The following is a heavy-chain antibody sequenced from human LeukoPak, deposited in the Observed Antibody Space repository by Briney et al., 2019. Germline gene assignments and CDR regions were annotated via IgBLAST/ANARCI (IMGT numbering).Heavy chain of an antibody. CDR2: IYPGDSDT. Sequence: GESLKISCKGSGYSFTSYWIGWVRQMPGKGLEWMGIIYPGDSDTRYSPSFQGQVTISADKSISTAYLQWSSLKASDTAMYYCARPARDGSGSYYNGEGFFDYWGQGTLVTVSS. CDR3: ARPARDGSGSYYNGEGFFDY. CDR1: GYSFTSYW. V-gene: IGHV5-51*01. J-gene: IGHJ4*02. D-gene: IGHD3-10*01.